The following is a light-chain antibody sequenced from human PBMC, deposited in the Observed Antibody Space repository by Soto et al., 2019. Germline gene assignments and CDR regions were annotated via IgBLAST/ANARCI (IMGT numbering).Light chain of an antibody. CDR3: SSYTSSSTPYV. V-gene: IGLV2-14*01. Sequence: QSALTQPASVSGSPGQSVTISCTGTSSDVGNDNYVSGYQQHPGKVPKLMIYEVSNRPSGISNRFSGSKSGNTASLTISGLQADDEADYYCSSYTSSSTPYVFGTGTKVTVL. J-gene: IGLJ1*01. CDR2: EVS. CDR1: SSDVGNDNY.